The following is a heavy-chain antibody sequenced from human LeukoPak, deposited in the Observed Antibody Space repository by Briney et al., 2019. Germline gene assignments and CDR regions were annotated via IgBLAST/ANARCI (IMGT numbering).Heavy chain of an antibody. D-gene: IGHD1-1*01. Sequence: HTGGSLRLSCAASGFTFSDYDMHWVRQATRKGLEWVSAIGTAGDTYYTGSAKGRFTISRENAKNSLYLQMNSLRAGDTAVYYCARVAKERVGGVYYFDYWGQGTLVTVSS. J-gene: IGHJ4*02. CDR1: GFTFSDYD. CDR3: ARVAKERVGGVYYFDY. CDR2: IGTAGDT. V-gene: IGHV3-13*01.